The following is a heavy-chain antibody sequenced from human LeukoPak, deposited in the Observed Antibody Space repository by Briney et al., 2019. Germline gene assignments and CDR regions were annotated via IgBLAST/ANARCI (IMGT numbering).Heavy chain of an antibody. CDR2: ISWNSGSI. D-gene: IGHD2-21*02. Sequence: GRSLRLSCAASGFTFDDYAMHWVRQAPGKGLEWVSGISWNSGSIGYADSVKGRFTISRDNAKNSLYLQMNSLRAEDTALYYCAKDMGGGRRELLFGYFDYWGQGTRVTVSS. CDR3: AKDMGGGRRELLFGYFDY. J-gene: IGHJ4*02. CDR1: GFTFDDYA. V-gene: IGHV3-9*01.